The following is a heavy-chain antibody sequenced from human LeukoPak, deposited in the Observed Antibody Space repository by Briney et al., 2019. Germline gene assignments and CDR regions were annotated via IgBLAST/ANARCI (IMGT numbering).Heavy chain of an antibody. CDR1: GFTFSSYA. D-gene: IGHD3-16*02. CDR2: ISYDGSNK. Sequence: GGSLRLSCAASGFTFSSYAMHWVRQAPGKGLEWVAVISYDGSNKYYADSVKGRFTISRDNSKNTLYLQMNSLRAEDTAVYYCARPQLYDYVWGSYRSSFAFDIWGQGTMVTVSS. V-gene: IGHV3-30-3*01. J-gene: IGHJ3*02. CDR3: ARPQLYDYVWGSYRSSFAFDI.